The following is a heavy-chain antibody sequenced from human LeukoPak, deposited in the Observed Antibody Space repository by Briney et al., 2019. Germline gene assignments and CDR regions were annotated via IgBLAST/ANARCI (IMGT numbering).Heavy chain of an antibody. CDR1: GFTFSDYG. J-gene: IGHJ6*03. V-gene: IGHV3-7*01. Sequence: GGSLSLSCAASGFTFSDYGMHWVRQAPGKGLEWVANKKQDGSEKYYVDSVKGRFTISRDNAKNSLYLQMNSLRAEDTAVYYCARLYSSSFGFDYYYMDVWGKGTTVTVSS. D-gene: IGHD6-13*01. CDR2: KKQDGSEK. CDR3: ARLYSSSFGFDYYYMDV.